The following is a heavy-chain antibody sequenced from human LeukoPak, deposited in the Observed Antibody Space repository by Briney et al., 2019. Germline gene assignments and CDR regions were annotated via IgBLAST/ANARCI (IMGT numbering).Heavy chain of an antibody. Sequence: PGGSLRLSCAASGLTFVDHGMSWVGQAPGKGLEWVSGINWNGGSTGYADSVKGRFTISRDDAKNSLYLQMSSLRAEDTALYYCARMVRGGYYYMDVWGKGTTVTVSS. CDR2: INWNGGST. D-gene: IGHD3-10*01. CDR1: GLTFVDHG. V-gene: IGHV3-20*04. J-gene: IGHJ6*03. CDR3: ARMVRGGYYYMDV.